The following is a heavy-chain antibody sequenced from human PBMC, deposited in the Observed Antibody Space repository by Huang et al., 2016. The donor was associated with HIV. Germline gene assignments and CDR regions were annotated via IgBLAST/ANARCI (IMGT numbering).Heavy chain of an antibody. CDR1: GFTFSSYW. D-gene: IGHD3-22*01. J-gene: IGHJ4*02. V-gene: IGHV3-74*01. Sequence: EVQLVESGGGLVQPGGSLRLSCAASGFTFSSYWIHWVRQAPGKGLVWVSRINRDGSSSGYADSVKGRFTISRDNAKNTLYLQMNSLRAEDTAVYYCVRDPRIQSWLNYFDYWGQGTLVSVSS. CDR3: VRDPRIQSWLNYFDY. CDR2: INRDGSSS.